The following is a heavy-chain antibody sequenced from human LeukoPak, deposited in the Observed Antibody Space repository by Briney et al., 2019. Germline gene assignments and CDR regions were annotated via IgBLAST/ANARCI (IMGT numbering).Heavy chain of an antibody. V-gene: IGHV1-46*01. CDR1: GGTFSSYA. CDR3: ARNDIENPFDY. Sequence: GASVKVSCKASGGTFSSYAISWARQAPGQGLEWMGIINPSGGSTSYAQKFQGRVTMTRDMSTSTVYMELSSLRSEDTAVYYCARNDIENPFDYWGQGTLVTVSS. J-gene: IGHJ4*02. CDR2: INPSGGST. D-gene: IGHD2-15*01.